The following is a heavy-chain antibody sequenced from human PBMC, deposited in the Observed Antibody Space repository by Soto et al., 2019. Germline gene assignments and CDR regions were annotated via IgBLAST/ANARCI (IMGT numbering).Heavy chain of an antibody. D-gene: IGHD2-2*01. Sequence: EVQLLESGGGLVQPGGSLRLSCAASGFTFSSYAMSWVRQAPGKGREWVSAISGSGGSTYYADSVKGRFTISRDNSKNTLYLQMNSLRAEDTAVYYCAKAVQLLWDLDYWGQGTLVTVSS. CDR2: ISGSGGST. CDR1: GFTFSSYA. V-gene: IGHV3-23*01. J-gene: IGHJ4*02. CDR3: AKAVQLLWDLDY.